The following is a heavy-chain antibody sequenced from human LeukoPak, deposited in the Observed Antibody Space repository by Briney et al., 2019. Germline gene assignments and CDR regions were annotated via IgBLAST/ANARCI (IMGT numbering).Heavy chain of an antibody. CDR1: GYTFTSYG. D-gene: IGHD2-15*01. J-gene: IGHJ4*02. CDR2: ISAYNGNT. V-gene: IGHV1-18*01. CDR3: ARDSSAGYCSGGSCYSPGGY. Sequence: ASVKVSCKASGYTFTSYGISWVRQAPGQGLEWMGWISAYNGNTNYAQKLQGRVTMTTDTSTSTAYMELRSLRSDDTAVYYCARDSSAGYCSGGSCYSPGGYWGQGTLVTVSS.